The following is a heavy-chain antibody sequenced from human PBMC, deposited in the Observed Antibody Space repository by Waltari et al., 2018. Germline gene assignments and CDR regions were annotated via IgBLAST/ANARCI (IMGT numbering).Heavy chain of an antibody. CDR3: ARGRRFGELLDY. J-gene: IGHJ4*02. Sequence: QVQLQQWGAGLLKPSETLSLTCGVYGGSLSNDYWSWIRQPPGKGLEWIGEIRHSGSTNRNPSLKSRVTISVDTSKNQFSLKLSSVTAADTAVYYCARGRRFGELLDYWGQGTLVTVSS. CDR2: IRHSGST. V-gene: IGHV4-34*02. CDR1: GGSLSNDY. D-gene: IGHD3-10*01.